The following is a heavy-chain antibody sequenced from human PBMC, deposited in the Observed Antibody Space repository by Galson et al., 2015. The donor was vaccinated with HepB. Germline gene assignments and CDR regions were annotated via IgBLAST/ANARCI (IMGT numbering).Heavy chain of an antibody. V-gene: IGHV3-72*01. CDR3: ARSEVTTVVTDFGS. J-gene: IGHJ4*02. CDR2: SRNKPKGYST. Sequence: LRLSCAVSGFSFSDHYIDWVRQAPGKGLEWVGRSRNKPKGYSTAYAASVKGRFTVSRDDSKNSVFLQMNSVRSEDTAVYYCARSEVTTVVTDFGSWGQGTLVTVSS. D-gene: IGHD4-23*01. CDR1: GFSFSDHY.